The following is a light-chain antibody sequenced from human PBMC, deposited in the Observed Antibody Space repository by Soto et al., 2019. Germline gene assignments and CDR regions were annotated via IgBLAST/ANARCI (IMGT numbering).Light chain of an antibody. CDR3: CSYTTSNTRQIV. J-gene: IGLJ1*01. V-gene: IGLV2-14*01. CDR1: SSDVGGYNY. Sequence: QSVLTQPASVSGSPGQSITISCTGTSSDVGGYNYVSWYQQHPGKAPKFMIYDVSNRPSGVYNRFSGSKSGNTASLTISWLQAEDEADYYCCSYTTSNTRQIVFGTGTKVTVL. CDR2: DVS.